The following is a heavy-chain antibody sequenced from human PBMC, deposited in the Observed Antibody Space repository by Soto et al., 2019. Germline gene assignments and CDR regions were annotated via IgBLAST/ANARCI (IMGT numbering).Heavy chain of an antibody. CDR2: IYYSGST. J-gene: IGHJ4*02. Sequence: SETMSLTCIVSGGSISSSSYYWGWIRQPPGKGLEWIGSIYYSGSTYYNSSLKSRVTTSVDTSKNQFSLKLSSVTAADTAVYYCARHALVYSSGIYYFDYWGQGTLVTVSS. V-gene: IGHV4-39*01. D-gene: IGHD6-19*01. CDR3: ARHALVYSSGIYYFDY. CDR1: GGSISSSSYY.